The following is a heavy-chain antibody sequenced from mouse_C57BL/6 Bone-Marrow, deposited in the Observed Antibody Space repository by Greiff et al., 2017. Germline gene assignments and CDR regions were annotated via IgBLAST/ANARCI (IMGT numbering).Heavy chain of an antibody. Sequence: EVQLVESGPGLAKPSQTLSLTCSVTGYSITSDYWNWIRKFPGNKLEYMGYISYSGSTYYNPSLKSRISITRDTSKNQYYLQLNSVTTEDTATYYCARYKITTVVADWYFDVWGTGTTVTVSS. D-gene: IGHD1-1*01. J-gene: IGHJ1*03. CDR3: ARYKITTVVADWYFDV. V-gene: IGHV3-8*01. CDR1: GYSITSDY. CDR2: ISYSGST.